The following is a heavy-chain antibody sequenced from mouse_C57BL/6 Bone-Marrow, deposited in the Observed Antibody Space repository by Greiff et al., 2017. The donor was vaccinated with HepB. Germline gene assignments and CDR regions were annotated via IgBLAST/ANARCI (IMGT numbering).Heavy chain of an antibody. CDR3: AREMLGRAMDY. CDR2: IYPRSGNT. V-gene: IGHV1-81*01. Sequence: VQRVESGAELARPGASVKLSCKASGYTFTSYGISWVKQRTGQGLEWIGEIYPRSGNTYYNEKFKGKATLTADKSSSTAYMELRSLTSEDSAVYFCAREMLGRAMDYWGQGTSVTVSS. J-gene: IGHJ4*01. D-gene: IGHD4-1*01. CDR1: GYTFTSYG.